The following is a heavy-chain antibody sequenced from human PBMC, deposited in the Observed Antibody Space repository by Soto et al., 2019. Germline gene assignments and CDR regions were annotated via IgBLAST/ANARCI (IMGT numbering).Heavy chain of an antibody. J-gene: IGHJ4*02. CDR2: VVPKIGSI. CDR1: GGTFSRYT. D-gene: IGHD1-1*01. Sequence: QVQLVQSGAEVKKPGSSVKVSCKAPGGTFSRYTINWVRQAPGQGLEWMGRVVPKIGSINFIRKFQGRLTLTADKSTRPEFWKLGSWSPEDTAVYYCRGGGRERTWNAGNFEYGGRGTQSTASS. CDR3: RGGGRERTWNAGNFEY. V-gene: IGHV1-69*02.